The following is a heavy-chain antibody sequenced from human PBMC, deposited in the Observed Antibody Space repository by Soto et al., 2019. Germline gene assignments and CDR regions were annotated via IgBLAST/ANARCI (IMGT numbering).Heavy chain of an antibody. CDR2: INAGNGNT. D-gene: IGHD6-19*01. V-gene: IGHV1-3*01. Sequence: QVQLVQSGAEVKKPGASVKVSCKASGYTFTSYAMHWVRQAPGQRLAWMGWINAGNGNTKYSQKFQGRVTITRDTSESIAYMELSSLRSEDTAVYYWARDLGYSRGGTIDYWGQGTLVTVSS. CDR1: GYTFTSYA. CDR3: ARDLGYSRGGTIDY. J-gene: IGHJ4*02.